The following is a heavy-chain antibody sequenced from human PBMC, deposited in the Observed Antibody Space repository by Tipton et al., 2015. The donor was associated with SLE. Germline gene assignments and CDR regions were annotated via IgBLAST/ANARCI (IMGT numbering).Heavy chain of an antibody. V-gene: IGHV4-34*01. CDR2: INHSGTA. D-gene: IGHD3-16*01. Sequence: TLSLTCAVYGGSFTDDFWSWIRQPPGKGLEWSGEINHSGTADYNPSLKSRVAISIDTSKNQFSLRLSSVTAADTAVYFCARTDGSLPPHFWGQGTLVTVSS. CDR3: ARTDGSLPPHF. J-gene: IGHJ4*02. CDR1: GGSFTDDF.